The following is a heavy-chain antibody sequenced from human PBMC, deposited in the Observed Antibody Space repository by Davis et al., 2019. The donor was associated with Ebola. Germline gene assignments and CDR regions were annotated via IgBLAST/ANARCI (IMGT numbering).Heavy chain of an antibody. V-gene: IGHV4-59*12. J-gene: IGHJ5*02. CDR3: AREKRYNWNYCWFDP. Sequence: MPSETLSLTCTVSGGSISSYYWSWIRQPPGKGLEWIGYIYYSRSTYYNPSLKSRVTISVDTSKNQFSLKLSSVTAADTAVYYCAREKRYNWNYCWFDPWGQGTLVTVSS. CDR2: IYYSRST. CDR1: GGSISSYY. D-gene: IGHD1-7*01.